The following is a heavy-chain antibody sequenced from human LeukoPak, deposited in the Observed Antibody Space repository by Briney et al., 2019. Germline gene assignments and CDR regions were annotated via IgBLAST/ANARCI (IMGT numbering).Heavy chain of an antibody. CDR2: ISDDGRKK. CDR3: AKDPSGFGELFAALDS. Sequence: GGSLRLSCVASGSTFSSYAMHWVRQAPGKGLEWVAIISDDGRKKYYADSVKGRFTISRDTSKATLSLQMNSLRAGDTALYYCAKDPSGFGELFAALDSWAQGTLVIVSS. V-gene: IGHV3-30*18. CDR1: GSTFSSYA. D-gene: IGHD3-10*01. J-gene: IGHJ4*02.